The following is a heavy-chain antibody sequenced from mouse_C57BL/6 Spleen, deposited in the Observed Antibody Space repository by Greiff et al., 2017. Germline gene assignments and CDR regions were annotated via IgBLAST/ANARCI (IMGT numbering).Heavy chain of an antibody. J-gene: IGHJ4*01. CDR1: RFTFSDYG. V-gene: IGHV5-17*01. CDR3: ARGGYDVNYAMDY. Sequence: EVQGVESGGGLVKPGGSLKLSCAASRFTFSDYGMHWVRQAPEKGLEWVAYISSGSSTIYYADTVKGRFTISRDNAKNTLFLQMTSLRSEDTAMYYCARGGYDVNYAMDYWGQGTSVTVSS. D-gene: IGHD2-2*01. CDR2: ISSGSSTI.